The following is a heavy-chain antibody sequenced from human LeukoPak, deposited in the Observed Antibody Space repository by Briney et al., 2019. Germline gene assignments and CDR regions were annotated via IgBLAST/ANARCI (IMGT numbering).Heavy chain of an antibody. J-gene: IGHJ4*02. Sequence: SETLSLTCTVSGGSISSSSYYWGWIRQPPGKGLEWIGSIYYSGSTYYNPSLKSRVAISVDTSKNQFSLKLSSVTAADTAVYYCARVRRGSSSWFFDYWGQGTLVTVSS. CDR2: IYYSGST. CDR3: ARVRRGSSSWFFDY. D-gene: IGHD6-13*01. V-gene: IGHV4-39*01. CDR1: GGSISSSSYY.